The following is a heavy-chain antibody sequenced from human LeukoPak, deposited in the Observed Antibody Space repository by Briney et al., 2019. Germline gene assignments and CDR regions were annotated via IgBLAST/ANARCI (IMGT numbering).Heavy chain of an antibody. CDR3: AKEYCSNSVCHSLDY. J-gene: IGHJ4*02. CDR1: GFTFSSYS. V-gene: IGHV3-30*18. Sequence: GGSLRLSCAASGFTFSSYSMNWVRQAPGKGLEWVAVISYDGSNKYYADSVKGRFTFSRDNSKNTLYLQMNSLRAEDTAVYYCAKEYCSNSVCHSLDYWGQGTLVTVSS. CDR2: ISYDGSNK. D-gene: IGHD2-8*01.